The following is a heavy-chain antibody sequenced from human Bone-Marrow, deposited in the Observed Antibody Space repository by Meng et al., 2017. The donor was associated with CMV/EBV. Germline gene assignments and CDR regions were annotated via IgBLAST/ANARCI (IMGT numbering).Heavy chain of an antibody. Sequence: SETLSLTCTVSGGSISSYYWSWIRQPPGKGLEWIGYIYYSGSTYYNPSLKSRVTISVDTSKNQFSLKLSSVTAADTAVYYCAIPTDSSGWYSPFDYWGQGTLVTVSS. D-gene: IGHD6-19*01. CDR3: AIPTDSSGWYSPFDY. CDR2: IYYSGST. J-gene: IGHJ4*02. CDR1: GGSISSYY. V-gene: IGHV4-59*08.